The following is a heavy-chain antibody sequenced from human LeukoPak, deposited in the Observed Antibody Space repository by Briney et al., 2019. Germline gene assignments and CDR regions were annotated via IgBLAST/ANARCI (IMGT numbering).Heavy chain of an antibody. CDR1: GYSFTSYW. CDR2: IYPGDSDT. Sequence: GESLKISCKGSGYSFTSYWIGWVRQMPGKGLEWMGIIYPGDSDTRYSPSFQGQVTMSSDKSISTAYLQWSSLKASDTAMYYCARSRYYYGSGSYSLDFDIWGQGTMVTVSS. V-gene: IGHV5-51*01. J-gene: IGHJ3*02. CDR3: ARSRYYYGSGSYSLDFDI. D-gene: IGHD3-10*01.